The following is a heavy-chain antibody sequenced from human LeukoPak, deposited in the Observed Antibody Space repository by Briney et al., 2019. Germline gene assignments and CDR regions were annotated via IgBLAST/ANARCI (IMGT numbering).Heavy chain of an antibody. V-gene: IGHV3-21*01. J-gene: IGHJ3*02. D-gene: IGHD3-10*01. CDR3: AKEDYYGSGSYYGGDAFDI. Sequence: PGGSLRLSCAASGFTFSSYSMNWVRQAPGKGLEWVSSISSSSSYIYYADSVKGRFTISRDNAKNSLYLQMNSLRAEDTAVYYCAKEDYYGSGSYYGGDAFDIWGQGTMVTVSS. CDR2: ISSSSSYI. CDR1: GFTFSSYS.